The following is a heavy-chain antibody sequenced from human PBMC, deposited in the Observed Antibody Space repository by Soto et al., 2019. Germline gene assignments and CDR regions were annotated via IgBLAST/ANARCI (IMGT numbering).Heavy chain of an antibody. CDR3: VRVLDSSWYADL. V-gene: IGHV4-61*03. CDR1: GGSVSNASFY. D-gene: IGHD3-22*01. J-gene: IGHJ2*01. CDR2: IFYTGVT. Sequence: QVQLQESSPGLVKPSETLSLTCSVSGGSVSNASFYWTWIRQAPGTGLEYIGYIFYTGVTNYNPSLSSRVTISLDTSKNHFSLKLNSMTAADTAVYYCVRVLDSSWYADLWGRGTLVTVSS.